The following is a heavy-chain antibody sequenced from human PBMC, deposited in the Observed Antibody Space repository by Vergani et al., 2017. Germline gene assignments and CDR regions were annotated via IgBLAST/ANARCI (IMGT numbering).Heavy chain of an antibody. CDR1: GYTFTGYY. CDR3: ARGYYDILTGHTLDY. D-gene: IGHD3-9*01. CDR2: ISAYNGNT. Sequence: QVQLVQSGAEVKKPGASVKVSCKASGYTFTGYYMHWVRQAPGQGLEWMGWISAYNGNTNYAQKLQGRVTMTTDTSTSTAYMELRSLRSDDTAVYYCARGYYDILTGHTLDYWGQGTLVTVSS. J-gene: IGHJ4*02. V-gene: IGHV1-18*04.